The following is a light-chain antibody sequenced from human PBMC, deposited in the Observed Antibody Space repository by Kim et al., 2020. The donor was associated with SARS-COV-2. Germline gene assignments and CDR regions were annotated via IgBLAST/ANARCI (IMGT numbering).Light chain of an antibody. Sequence: SYELTQPPSVSVSPGQTASIPCSGDKLGEKYVSWYQEKSGQSPVLVIYQDVKRPSEIPERFSGSNSGNTATLTISGTQAMDEAAYYCQAWDSSTGFFGGGTKVTVL. J-gene: IGLJ2*01. CDR2: QDV. CDR1: KLGEKY. V-gene: IGLV3-1*01. CDR3: QAWDSSTGF.